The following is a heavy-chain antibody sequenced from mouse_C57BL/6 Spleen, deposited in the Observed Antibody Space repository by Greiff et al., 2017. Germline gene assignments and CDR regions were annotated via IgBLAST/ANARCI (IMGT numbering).Heavy chain of an antibody. CDR1: GYTFTGYW. J-gene: IGHJ4*01. Sequence: QVQLQQSGAELMKPGASVKLSCKATGYTFTGYWIEWVKPRPGHGLEWIGEFLPGSGSTNYNEKFKGKATFTADTSSNTAYMQLSSLTTEDSAIYYCARRRAVYDGYYYAMDYWGQGTSVTVSS. D-gene: IGHD2-3*01. V-gene: IGHV1-9*01. CDR2: FLPGSGST. CDR3: ARRRAVYDGYYYAMDY.